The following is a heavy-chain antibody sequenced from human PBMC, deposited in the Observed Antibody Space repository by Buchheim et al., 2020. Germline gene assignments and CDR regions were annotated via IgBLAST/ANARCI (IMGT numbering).Heavy chain of an antibody. J-gene: IGHJ4*02. CDR2: VKPDTGGT. D-gene: IGHD3-16*01. V-gene: IGHV1-2*02. Sequence: QLVQSGAEVKKPGASVKVSCKASGHTFTDSYIHWVRQAPGQGLEWLGWVKPDTGGTTYAQNFRGRVTMTRDPSASIGTAYMELTRLRSDDSAVYYCASADLRFGEFAPFDYWGQGTL. CDR1: GHTFTDSY. CDR3: ASADLRFGEFAPFDY.